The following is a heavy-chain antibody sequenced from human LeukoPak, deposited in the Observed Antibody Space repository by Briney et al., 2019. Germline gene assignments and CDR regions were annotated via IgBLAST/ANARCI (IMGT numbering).Heavy chain of an antibody. J-gene: IGHJ5*02. CDR3: ARSFCDTMIVGCWFDP. CDR2: INPNSGGT. V-gene: IGHV1-2*04. Sequence: ASVKVSCKASGYTFTGYYMHWVRQAPGQGLEWMGWINPNSGGTNYAQKFQGWVTMTRDTSISTAYMELSRLRSDDTAVYYCARSFCDTMIVGCWFDPWGQGTLVTVSS. CDR1: GYTFTGYY. D-gene: IGHD3-22*01.